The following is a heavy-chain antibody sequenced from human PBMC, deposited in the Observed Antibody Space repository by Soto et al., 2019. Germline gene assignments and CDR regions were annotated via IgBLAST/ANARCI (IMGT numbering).Heavy chain of an antibody. Sequence: SETLSLTCTVSGDSISSYYWSWIRQPAGKGLEWIGYIFHSGITDYNPSVKSRVTISIDKSRNLFSLTLTSVTAADTAVYYCARDRYFYDSRGYYRTLDSWGQGTLVTVSS. CDR3: ARDRYFYDSRGYYRTLDS. J-gene: IGHJ5*01. D-gene: IGHD3-22*01. CDR2: IFHSGIT. CDR1: GDSISSYY. V-gene: IGHV4-59*01.